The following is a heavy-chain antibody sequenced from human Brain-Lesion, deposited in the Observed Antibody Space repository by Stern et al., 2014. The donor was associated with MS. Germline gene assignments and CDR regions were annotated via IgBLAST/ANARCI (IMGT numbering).Heavy chain of an antibody. D-gene: IGHD3-10*01. CDR3: ARGERWFDS. Sequence: EVPLVESGGGLVQPGGSLRLSCAASGFTFSNYWLHWVRPAPGKGLVWVSRVNNDGRRTSYADSVKGRFTMSRDNAKNTLYLQMNSLRVEDTAIYYCARGERWFDSWGQGTLVTVSS. V-gene: IGHV3-74*02. J-gene: IGHJ5*01. CDR2: VNNDGRRT. CDR1: GFTFSNYW.